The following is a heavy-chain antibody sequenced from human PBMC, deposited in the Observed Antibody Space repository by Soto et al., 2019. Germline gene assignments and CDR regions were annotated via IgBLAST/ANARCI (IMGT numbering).Heavy chain of an antibody. V-gene: IGHV4-34*01. Sequence: SETLSLTCAVYGGSFSGYYWSWIRQPPGKGMEWIGEINHSGSTNYHPSLKSRVTISLKTSKNQFSRKLRSVTAADTAVYYCARERVYRTVGKGRYYFDYWGQGTLVTVSS. D-gene: IGHD6-13*01. CDR3: ARERVYRTVGKGRYYFDY. CDR2: INHSGST. J-gene: IGHJ4*02. CDR1: GGSFSGYY.